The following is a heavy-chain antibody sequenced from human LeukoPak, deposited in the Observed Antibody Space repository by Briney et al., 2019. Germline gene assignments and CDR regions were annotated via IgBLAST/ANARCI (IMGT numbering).Heavy chain of an antibody. CDR2: TSDSGDGT. V-gene: IGHV3-23*01. Sequence: GGSPRLSCAASRFTFGTYAMSWVRQAPGKGLEWVSTTSDSGDGTYYADSVKGPFTVSRDNSRNTLSIQMNSLRAEDTPVSYCGRDYYGTGTYYEYSGMGVWGQGTTVTVPS. J-gene: IGHJ6*02. CDR3: GRDYYGTGTYYEYSGMGV. CDR1: RFTFGTYA. D-gene: IGHD3-10*01.